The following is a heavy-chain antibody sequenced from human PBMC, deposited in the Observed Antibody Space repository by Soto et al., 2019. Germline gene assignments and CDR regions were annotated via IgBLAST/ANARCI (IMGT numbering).Heavy chain of an antibody. J-gene: IGHJ4*02. V-gene: IGHV4-61*01. D-gene: IGHD3-22*01. CDR1: GGSVSSGSYY. CDR3: ARLPYYYDSSGYYYGSDY. CDR2: IYYSGST. Sequence: SETLSLTCTVSGGSVSSGSYYWSWIRQPPGKGLEWIGYIYYSGSTNYNPSLKSRVTISVDTSKNQFSLKLSSVTAADTAVYYCARLPYYYDSSGYYYGSDYWGQGTLVTVSS.